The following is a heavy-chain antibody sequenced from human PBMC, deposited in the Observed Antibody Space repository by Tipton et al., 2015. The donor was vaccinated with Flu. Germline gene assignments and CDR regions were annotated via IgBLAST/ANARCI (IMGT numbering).Heavy chain of an antibody. Sequence: LTCAASGFTFSSYSMNWVRQAPGKGLEWVSYISSSSSTIYYADSVKGRFTISRDNAKNSLYLQMNSLRDEDTAVYYCARVGFGELLHFDYWGQGTLVTVSS. V-gene: IGHV3-48*02. D-gene: IGHD3-10*01. CDR2: ISSSSSTI. J-gene: IGHJ4*02. CDR1: GFTFSSYS. CDR3: ARVGFGELLHFDY.